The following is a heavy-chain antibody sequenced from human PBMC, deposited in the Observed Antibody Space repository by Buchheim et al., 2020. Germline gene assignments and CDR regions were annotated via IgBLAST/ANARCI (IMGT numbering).Heavy chain of an antibody. J-gene: IGHJ6*02. CDR3: ARAGTSGYLNV. CDR1: GFTFNSDW. CDR2: INGDGSST. Sequence: EVQLVESGGGLVQPGGSLRLSCAASGFTFNSDWMHWVRQAPGKGLVWVSRINGDGSSTDYADSVKGRFTISRDNSKNTLYLQMNRLRAGETAVFYCARAGTSGYLNVWGQGTT. V-gene: IGHV3-74*01. D-gene: IGHD3-22*01.